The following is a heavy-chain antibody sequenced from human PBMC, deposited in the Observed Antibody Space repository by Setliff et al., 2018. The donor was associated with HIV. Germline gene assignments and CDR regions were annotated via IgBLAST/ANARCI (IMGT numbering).Heavy chain of an antibody. Sequence: PGGSLRLSCAGSGFTFSSYPMHWVRQAPGKGLEWVALVSHDGSYKYYADSVQGRFTISRDNSKNTLSLQMNSLRAGDTAVYYCARSPYYYDSGGYPPDYWGQGTLVTSPQ. CDR1: GFTFSSYP. J-gene: IGHJ4*02. CDR2: VSHDGSYK. CDR3: ARSPYYYDSGGYPPDY. D-gene: IGHD3-22*01. V-gene: IGHV3-30*04.